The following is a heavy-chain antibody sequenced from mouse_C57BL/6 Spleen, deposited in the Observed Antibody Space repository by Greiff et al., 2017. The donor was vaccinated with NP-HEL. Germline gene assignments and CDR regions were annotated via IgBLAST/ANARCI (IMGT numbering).Heavy chain of an antibody. D-gene: IGHD1-1*01. Sequence: QVQLQQPGAELVRPGSSVKLSCKASGYTFTSYWMDWVKQRPGQGLEWIGNIYPSDSDTHYNQKFKDKVTLTVDKSYNNAYMQLSSLTSEDSAAYYCARTHYYDSSLCSFDYWGQGTTLTVSS. J-gene: IGHJ2*01. V-gene: IGHV1-61*01. CDR3: ARTHYYDSSLCSFDY. CDR2: IYPSDSDT. CDR1: GYTFTSYW.